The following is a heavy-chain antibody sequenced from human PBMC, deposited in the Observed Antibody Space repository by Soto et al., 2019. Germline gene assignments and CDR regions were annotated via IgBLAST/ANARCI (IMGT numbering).Heavy chain of an antibody. V-gene: IGHV3-23*01. CDR1: GFAFSSHP. Sequence: PGGSLRLSXAASGFAFSSHPMSWVRQAPERGLEWVSGISDSGGLTYNADSVKGRFTISRDNSKNTLYLQMNSLRAEDTALYYCARRAFGSSRSFDIWGQGTMVTVSS. J-gene: IGHJ3*02. CDR2: ISDSGGLT. D-gene: IGHD6-6*01. CDR3: ARRAFGSSRSFDI.